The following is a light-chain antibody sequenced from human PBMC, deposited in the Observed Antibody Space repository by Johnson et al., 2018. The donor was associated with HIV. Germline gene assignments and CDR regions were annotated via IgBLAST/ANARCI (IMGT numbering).Light chain of an antibody. Sequence: QSVLTQPPSVSAAPGQKVTISCSGSSSNIGNNYVSWYQQLPGTAPKLLIYDNNKRPSGIPDRFSGSKSGPSATLGLTGLHTGEEADYYCGTWYRSLRSLNYVFGTVTKVTVL. CDR1: SSNIGNNY. CDR3: GTWYRSLRSLNYV. CDR2: DNN. J-gene: IGLJ1*01. V-gene: IGLV1-51*01.